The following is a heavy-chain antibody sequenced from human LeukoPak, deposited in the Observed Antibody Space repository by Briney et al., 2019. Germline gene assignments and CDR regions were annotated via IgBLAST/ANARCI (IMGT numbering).Heavy chain of an antibody. D-gene: IGHD6-13*01. CDR2: ISGSGGGT. V-gene: IGHV3-23*01. Sequence: GGSLRLSCAASGFTFNTYPMSWVRQVPGKGLEWVSVISGSGGGTYYADSVKGRFTISRDNSKNTLYLQMNSLRAEDTAVYYCAKRIAAAGTGVGVGFDYWGQGTLVTVSS. J-gene: IGHJ4*02. CDR3: AKRIAAAGTGVGVGFDY. CDR1: GFTFNTYP.